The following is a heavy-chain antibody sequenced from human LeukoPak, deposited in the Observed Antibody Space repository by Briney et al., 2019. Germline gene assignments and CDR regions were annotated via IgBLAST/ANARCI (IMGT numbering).Heavy chain of an antibody. CDR1: GGSISSGSYY. CDR3: ARDISYYYDSSGYWFDP. CDR2: IYTSGST. V-gene: IGHV4-61*02. J-gene: IGHJ5*02. Sequence: SQTLSLTCTVSGGSISSGSYYWSWIRQPAGKGLEWIVRIYTSGSTNYNPSLKSRVTISVDTSKNQFSLKLRSVTAADTAVYYCARDISYYYDSSGYWFDPWGQGTLVTVSS. D-gene: IGHD3-22*01.